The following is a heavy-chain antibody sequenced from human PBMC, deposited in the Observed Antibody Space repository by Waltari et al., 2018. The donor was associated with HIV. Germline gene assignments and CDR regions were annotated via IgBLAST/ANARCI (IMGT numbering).Heavy chain of an antibody. CDR3: ASAAGPFDN. CDR2: IWSDGSNK. J-gene: IGHJ4*02. Sequence: QVQLVESGGGVVQPGRSLRISCEASGLIFSIYGMHWVRQAPGKGLEWVAVIWSDGSNKYYADSVKGRFTISRDNSKNTLYLQMNSLRAEDTAVYYCASAAGPFDNWGQGTLVTVSS. CDR1: GLIFSIYG. V-gene: IGHV3-33*01. D-gene: IGHD6-13*01.